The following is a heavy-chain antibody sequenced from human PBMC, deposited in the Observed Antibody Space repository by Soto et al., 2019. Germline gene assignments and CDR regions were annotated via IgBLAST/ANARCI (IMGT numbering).Heavy chain of an antibody. Sequence: QSGGSLRLSCAASGFPFSSYAMTWVRQAPGKGLEWVSCISGSGTITYDADSVKGRFTISRDNYKNTLFLQMNSLRVEDTAIYYCAKKVNSGPGSQYFDYWGQGTLVTVSS. CDR2: ISGSGTIT. V-gene: IGHV3-23*01. D-gene: IGHD3-10*01. J-gene: IGHJ4*02. CDR1: GFPFSSYA. CDR3: AKKVNSGPGSQYFDY.